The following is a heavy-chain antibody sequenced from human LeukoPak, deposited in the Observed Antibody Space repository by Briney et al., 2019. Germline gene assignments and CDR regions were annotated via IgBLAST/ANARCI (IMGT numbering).Heavy chain of an antibody. D-gene: IGHD5-12*01. CDR2: IYYSGST. V-gene: IGHV4-59*01. J-gene: IGHJ4*02. CDR1: GGSISSYY. CDR3: ARTDRQYSGGTGDY. Sequence: SETLSLTCTVSGGSISSYYWSWIRQPPGKGLEWIGYIYYSGSTNYNPSLKSRVTVSVDTSKNQFSLKLSSVTAADTAVYYCARTDRQYSGGTGDYWGQGTLVTVSS.